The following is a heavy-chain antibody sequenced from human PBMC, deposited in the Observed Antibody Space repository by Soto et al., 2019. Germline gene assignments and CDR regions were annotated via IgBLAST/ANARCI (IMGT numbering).Heavy chain of an antibody. CDR3: ARDWAGLYYHYGMDV. J-gene: IGHJ6*02. Sequence: SVKVSFKASGGAFSSYAISLVRQAPGQGLEWMGGIIPIFGTANYAQKFQGRVTITADESTSTAYMELSSLRSEDTAVYYCARDWAGLYYHYGMDVWGQGTTVTVSS. CDR1: GGAFSSYA. V-gene: IGHV1-69*13. D-gene: IGHD6-19*01. CDR2: IIPIFGTA.